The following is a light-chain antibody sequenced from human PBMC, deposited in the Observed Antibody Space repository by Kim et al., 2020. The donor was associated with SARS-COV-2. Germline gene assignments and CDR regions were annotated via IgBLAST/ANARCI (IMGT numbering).Light chain of an antibody. CDR2: KAS. V-gene: IGKV1-5*03. J-gene: IGKJ1*01. CDR3: QQYRSYSWT. Sequence: ASVGDRVTLTCRASQSISNWLAWYQQKPGKAPKLLIYKASSLESGVPSRFSGSGSGTEFTVTISGLQPDDFATYYCQQYRSYSWTFGQGTKVDIK. CDR1: QSISNW.